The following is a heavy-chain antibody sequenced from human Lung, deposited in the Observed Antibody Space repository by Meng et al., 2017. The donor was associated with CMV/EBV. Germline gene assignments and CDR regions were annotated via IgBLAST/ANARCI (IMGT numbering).Heavy chain of an antibody. V-gene: IGHV3-30-3*01. CDR1: GVTFSSYW. Sequence: GELVESGGGLVKPGGSLRLSCADSGVTFSSYWMHWVRQAPGKGLEWVAVISYDGSNKYYADSVKGRFTISRDNSKNTLYLQMNSLRAEDTAVYYCARDDSSSWGQGTLVTVSS. CDR2: ISYDGSNK. J-gene: IGHJ5*02. CDR3: ARDDSSS. D-gene: IGHD3-22*01.